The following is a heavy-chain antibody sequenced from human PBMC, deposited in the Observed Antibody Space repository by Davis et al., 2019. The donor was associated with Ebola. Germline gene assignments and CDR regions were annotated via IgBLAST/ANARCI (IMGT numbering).Heavy chain of an antibody. D-gene: IGHD3-3*01. CDR1: GGSISSYY. CDR3: ARGGLRFLEWLVYGMDV. J-gene: IGHJ6*02. Sequence: MPSETLSLTCTVSGGSISSYYWSWIRQPPGKGLEWIGYIYYSGSTNYNPSLKSRVTISVDTSKNQFSLKLSSVTAADTAVYYCARGGLRFLEWLVYGMDVWGQGTTVTVSS. V-gene: IGHV4-59*12. CDR2: IYYSGST.